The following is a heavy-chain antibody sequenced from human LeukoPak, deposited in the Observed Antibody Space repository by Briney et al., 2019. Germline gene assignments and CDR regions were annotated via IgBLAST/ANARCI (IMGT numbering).Heavy chain of an antibody. V-gene: IGHV3-21*01. CDR2: ISSSSSYI. D-gene: IGHD6-19*01. CDR1: GFTFGSYS. CDR3: AREEVSSGPFDYYYYYGLDV. Sequence: GGSLRLSCAASGFTFGSYSMNWVRQAPGKGLEWVSSISSSSSYIYYADSVKGRFTISRDNAKNSLYLQMNSLRAEDTAVYYCAREEVSSGPFDYYYYYGLDVWGQGTTVTVSS. J-gene: IGHJ6*02.